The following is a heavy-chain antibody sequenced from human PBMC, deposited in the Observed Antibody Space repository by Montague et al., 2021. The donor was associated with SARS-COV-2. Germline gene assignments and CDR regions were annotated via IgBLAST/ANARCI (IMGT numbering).Heavy chain of an antibody. J-gene: IGHJ6*03. V-gene: IGHV4-39*01. CDR3: ASSYYYGSGTYVYNYDMEV. D-gene: IGHD3-10*01. CDR2: ISYSGRT. Sequence: SETLSLTCTVSGGSVSSSPYYWGRIRQPPGRGLEWVGSISYSGRTYFSPSLKSRLTISVDSSENQLSLRLISVTDADTAVYYCASSYYYGSGTYVYNYDMEVWGKGTTVTVSS. CDR1: GGSVSSSPYY.